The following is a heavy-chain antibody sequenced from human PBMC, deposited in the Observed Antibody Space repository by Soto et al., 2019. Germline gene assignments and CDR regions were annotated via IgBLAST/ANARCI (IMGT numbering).Heavy chain of an antibody. J-gene: IGHJ4*02. CDR3: ARADGYCSGGSCYRPGIDY. CDR2: INHSGST. Sequence: SETLSLTCAVYGGSFSGYYWSWIRQPPGKGLEWIGEINHSGSTNYNPSLKSRVTISVDTSKNQISLKLSSVTAADTAVYYCARADGYCSGGSCYRPGIDYWGQGTLVTVSS. CDR1: GGSFSGYY. V-gene: IGHV4-34*01. D-gene: IGHD2-15*01.